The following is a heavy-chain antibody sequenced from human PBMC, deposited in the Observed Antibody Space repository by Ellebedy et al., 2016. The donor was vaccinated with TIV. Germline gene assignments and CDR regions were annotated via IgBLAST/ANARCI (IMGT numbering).Heavy chain of an antibody. CDR1: GGSISSYY. CDR3: ASGTSMIEDY. V-gene: IGHV4-4*07. J-gene: IGHJ4*02. CDR2: IYTSGYT. Sequence: SETLSLXXTVSGGSISSYYWSWIRQPAGKGLEWIGRIYTSGYTNYNPSLKSRVTISVDTSKNQFSLKLSSVTAADTAVYYCASGTSMIEDYWGQGTLVTVSS. D-gene: IGHD3-22*01.